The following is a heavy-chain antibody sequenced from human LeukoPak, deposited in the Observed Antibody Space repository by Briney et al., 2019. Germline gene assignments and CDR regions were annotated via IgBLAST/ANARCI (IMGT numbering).Heavy chain of an antibody. CDR2: ISYDVGNK. D-gene: IGHD3-16*01. V-gene: IGHV3-30*18. CDR3: AKDGGYGDYVMDV. Sequence: GGSLRLSCAASGFTVSSNYMSWVRQAPGKGLEWVAVISYDVGNKYYADSVKGRFTIFRDNSENTLSLQMNSLRAEDTAVYYCAKDGGYGDYVMDVWGKGTTVTVSS. CDR1: GFTVSSNY. J-gene: IGHJ6*04.